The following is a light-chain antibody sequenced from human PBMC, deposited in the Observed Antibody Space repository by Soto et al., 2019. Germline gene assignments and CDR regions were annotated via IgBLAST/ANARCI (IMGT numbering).Light chain of an antibody. CDR3: PAWDDSLNGHV. Sequence: QSALTQPHSASGTPGQRVTISCSGSSSNIGTSSVHWFQQLPGTAPKLLISTTNQRPSGVPERFSGSKSGTSASLAISGLQSEDEADYYCPAWDDSLNGHVFGTGTKVTVL. CDR2: TTN. CDR1: SSNIGTSS. V-gene: IGLV1-44*01. J-gene: IGLJ1*01.